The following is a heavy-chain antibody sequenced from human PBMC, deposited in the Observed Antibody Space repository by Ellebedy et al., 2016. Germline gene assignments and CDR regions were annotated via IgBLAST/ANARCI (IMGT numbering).Heavy chain of an antibody. J-gene: IGHJ4*02. CDR3: TRGILGYSYGFEY. V-gene: IGHV4-59*13. CDR2: IYYSGST. D-gene: IGHD5-18*01. Sequence: SETLSLXXTVSGGSISSYYWSWIRQPPGKGLEWIGYIYYSGSTNYNASLESRVTISVDTSKNQFSLNLGSVTAADTAVYYCTRGILGYSYGFEYWGQGTLVTVSS. CDR1: GGSISSYY.